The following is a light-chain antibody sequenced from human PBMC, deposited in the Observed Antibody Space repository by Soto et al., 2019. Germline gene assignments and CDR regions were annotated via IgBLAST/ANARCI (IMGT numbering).Light chain of an antibody. CDR2: YDN. V-gene: IGLV1-44*01. CDR3: AAWDDSLNGLV. J-gene: IGLJ1*01. Sequence: QSVLTQPPSASGTPGQRVTISCSGSNSNIGSNTVNWYQQLPGTAPKLLIYYDNLRPSGVPDRSSGSKSGTSASLAISGLQSDDEADYYCAAWDDSLNGLVFGTGTKVTVL. CDR1: NSNIGSNT.